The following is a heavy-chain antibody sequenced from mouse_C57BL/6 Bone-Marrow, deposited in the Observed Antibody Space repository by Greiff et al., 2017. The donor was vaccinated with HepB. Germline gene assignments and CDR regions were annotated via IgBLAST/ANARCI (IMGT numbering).Heavy chain of an antibody. CDR3: ARGGITTSYAMDY. CDR2: ISSGGST. J-gene: IGHJ4*01. Sequence: EVKLQESGGGLVKPGGSLKLSCAASGFTFSSYAMSWVRQTPEKRLEWVASISSGGSTYYPDSVKGRFTISRDNARNILYLQMSSLRSEDTAMYYCARGGITTSYAMDYWGQGTSVTVSS. CDR1: GFTFSSYA. D-gene: IGHD2-4*01. V-gene: IGHV5-6-5*01.